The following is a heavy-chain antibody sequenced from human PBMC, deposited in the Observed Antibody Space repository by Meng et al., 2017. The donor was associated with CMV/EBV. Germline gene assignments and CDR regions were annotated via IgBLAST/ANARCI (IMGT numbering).Heavy chain of an antibody. D-gene: IGHD6-13*01. J-gene: IGHJ4*02. CDR1: GGSISSGGYY. CDR2: IYYSGST. Sequence: SETLSLTCTVSGGSISSGGYYWSWIRQHPGKGLEWIGYIYYSGSTYYNPSLKSRVTISVDTSKNQFSLKLSSVTAADTAVYYCARMGIAAAGVVDYWGQGTLVTVSS. CDR3: ARMGIAAAGVVDY. V-gene: IGHV4-31*03.